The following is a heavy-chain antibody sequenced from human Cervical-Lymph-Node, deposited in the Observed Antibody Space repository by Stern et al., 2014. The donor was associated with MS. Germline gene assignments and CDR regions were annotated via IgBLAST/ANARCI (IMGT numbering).Heavy chain of an antibody. CDR1: GFSFRSYR. V-gene: IGHV3-21*01. Sequence: EVQLVESGGGLVKPGGSLRLSCAASGFSFRSYRMNWVRQAPGKGLEWVSSISGDTSYIYNADSVKGRFTISRDNAKNSLYLQMNSLRAEDTAVYYCARDSSVLYGLDVWGQGTTVTVSS. CDR2: ISGDTSYI. CDR3: ARDSSVLYGLDV. D-gene: IGHD5/OR15-5a*01. J-gene: IGHJ6*02.